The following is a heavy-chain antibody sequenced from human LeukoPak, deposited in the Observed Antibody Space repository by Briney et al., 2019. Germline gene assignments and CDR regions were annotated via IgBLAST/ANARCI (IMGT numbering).Heavy chain of an antibody. J-gene: IGHJ4*02. Sequence: GGSLRLSCAASGFTFSSYEMNWVRQAPGKGLEWVSYISSSGSTIYYADSVKGRFTISRDNAKNSLYLQMNILRAEDTAVYYCARDRVYGGNYRFSFDYWGQGTLVTVSS. CDR1: GFTFSSYE. CDR2: ISSSGSTI. CDR3: ARDRVYGGNYRFSFDY. V-gene: IGHV3-48*03. D-gene: IGHD4-23*01.